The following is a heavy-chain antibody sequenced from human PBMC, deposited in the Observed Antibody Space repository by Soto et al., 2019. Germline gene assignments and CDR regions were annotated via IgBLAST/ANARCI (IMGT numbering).Heavy chain of an antibody. CDR2: INHSGST. J-gene: IGHJ4*02. CDR3: ARGPGAYYDFWSGYYAPFDY. CDR1: GGSFSGYY. V-gene: IGHV4-34*01. Sequence: ASETLSLTCAVYGGSFSGYYWSWIRQPPGKGLEWIGEINHSGSTNYNPSLKSRVTISVDTSKNQFSLKLSSVTAADTAVYYCARGPGAYYDFWSGYYAPFDYWGQGTLVTVSS. D-gene: IGHD3-3*01.